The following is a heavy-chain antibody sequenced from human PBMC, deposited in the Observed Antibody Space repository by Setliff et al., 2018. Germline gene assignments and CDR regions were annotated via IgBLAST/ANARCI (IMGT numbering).Heavy chain of an antibody. CDR2: MYHSGST. V-gene: IGHV4-38-2*01. Sequence: SETLSLTCAVSGYSISSDYYWGWIRQPPGKGLEWIGSMYHSGSTYYNPSLKSRVTISVDTSKNQFSLKLSSVTAADTAVYYCARGLSSSWYLYYYGMDVWGQGTTVTVSS. CDR3: ARGLSSSWYLYYYGMDV. D-gene: IGHD6-13*01. CDR1: GYSISSDYY. J-gene: IGHJ6*02.